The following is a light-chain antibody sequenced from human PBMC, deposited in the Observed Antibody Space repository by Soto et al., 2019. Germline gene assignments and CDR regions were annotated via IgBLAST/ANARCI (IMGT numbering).Light chain of an antibody. Sequence: EIVLTQSPGTLSLSPGERATLYCRASQSVSSSYLAWYHQKPGQAPRLLIYGASSRATGIPDMFSGSVSGTDFTLTISRLEPEDFALYYCHQYDHSPLPFGGGTNVEIK. CDR1: QSVSSSY. V-gene: IGKV3-20*01. J-gene: IGKJ4*01. CDR3: HQYDHSPLP. CDR2: GAS.